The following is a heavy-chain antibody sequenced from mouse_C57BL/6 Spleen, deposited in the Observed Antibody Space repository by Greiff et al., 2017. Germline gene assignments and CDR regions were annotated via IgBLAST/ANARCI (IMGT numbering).Heavy chain of an antibody. CDR3: ARFGERGYFDY. CDR2: INPGAGGT. Sequence: VQLQQSGAELVRPGASVKVSCKASGYAFTNYWIEWVKQRPGQGLEWIGVINPGAGGTNYNEKFKGKATLTVDKSSSTAYMQLSSLTSEDSAVYFCARFGERGYFDYWGQGTTLTVSS. J-gene: IGHJ2*01. CDR1: GYAFTNYW. V-gene: IGHV1-54*01. D-gene: IGHD3-1*01.